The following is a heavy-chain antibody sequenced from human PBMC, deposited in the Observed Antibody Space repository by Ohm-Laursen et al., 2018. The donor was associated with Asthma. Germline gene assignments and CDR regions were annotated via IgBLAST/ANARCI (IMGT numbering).Heavy chain of an antibody. Sequence: SLRLSCSASGFTFNSYAMSWVRQAPGKGLEWVSGISGSGGTTYYADSEKGRFTISRDNSKRMLYLQMNSLRAEDTAVYYCAKCGGYYDSGGYYNYWGQGTQVTVSS. CDR2: ISGSGGTT. CDR1: GFTFNSYA. D-gene: IGHD3-22*01. V-gene: IGHV3-23*01. J-gene: IGHJ4*02. CDR3: AKCGGYYDSGGYYNY.